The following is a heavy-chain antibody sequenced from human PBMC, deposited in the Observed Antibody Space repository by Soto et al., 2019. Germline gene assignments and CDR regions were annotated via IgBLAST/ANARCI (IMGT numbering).Heavy chain of an antibody. V-gene: IGHV1-69*06. D-gene: IGHD3-22*01. CDR1: GGTFSSYA. J-gene: IGHJ4*02. Sequence: SVKVSCKASGGTFSSYAISWVRQAPGQGLEWMGGIIPIFGTANYAQKFQGRVTITADKSTSTAYMGLSSLRSEDTAVYYCARAGGEYYYDSSGYSSFDYWGQGTLVTVSS. CDR3: ARAGGEYYYDSSGYSSFDY. CDR2: IIPIFGTA.